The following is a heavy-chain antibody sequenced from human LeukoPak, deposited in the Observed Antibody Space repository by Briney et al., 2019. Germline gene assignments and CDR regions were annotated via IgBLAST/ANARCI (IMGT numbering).Heavy chain of an antibody. CDR2: IYCSGST. D-gene: IGHD2-2*01. CDR3: ARSSFVVVPAAIGVGAFDI. J-gene: IGHJ3*02. Sequence: PSETLSLTCTVSGGSISSSSYYWGWIRQPPGKGLEWIGSIYCSGSTYYNPSLKSRVTISVDTSKNQFSLKLSSVTAADTAVYYCARSSFVVVPAAIGVGAFDIWGQGTMVTVSS. V-gene: IGHV4-39*07. CDR1: GGSISSSSYY.